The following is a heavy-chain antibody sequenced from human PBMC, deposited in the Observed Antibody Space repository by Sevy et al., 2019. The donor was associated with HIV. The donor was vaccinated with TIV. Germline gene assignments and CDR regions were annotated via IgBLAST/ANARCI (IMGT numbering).Heavy chain of an antibody. J-gene: IGHJ4*02. V-gene: IGHV3-33*01. CDR3: ARDLEFYDYGDYGPAFMPDY. Sequence: GGSLRLSCAASGFTFSTYGMHWVRQAPGKGLEWVEVIWFDGSNTYYADSVKGRFTISRDIAKNTLHLQMNSLRAEDTAVYYCARDLEFYDYGDYGPAFMPDYWGQGTLVTVSS. CDR2: IWFDGSNT. CDR1: GFTFSTYG. D-gene: IGHD4-17*01.